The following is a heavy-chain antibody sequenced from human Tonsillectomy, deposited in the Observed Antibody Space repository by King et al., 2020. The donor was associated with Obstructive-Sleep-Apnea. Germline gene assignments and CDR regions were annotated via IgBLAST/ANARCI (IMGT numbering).Heavy chain of an antibody. V-gene: IGHV3-30*04. Sequence: VQLVESGGGVVQPGRSLRLSCAASGVTFSSYAMHWVRQAPGKGLEWVAVISYDGSNKYYADSVKGRFTISRDNSKNTLYLQMNSLRAEDTAVYYCARVDRVYCTNGVCPIDYWGQGTLVTVSS. D-gene: IGHD2-8*01. CDR1: GVTFSSYA. J-gene: IGHJ4*02. CDR3: ARVDRVYCTNGVCPIDY. CDR2: ISYDGSNK.